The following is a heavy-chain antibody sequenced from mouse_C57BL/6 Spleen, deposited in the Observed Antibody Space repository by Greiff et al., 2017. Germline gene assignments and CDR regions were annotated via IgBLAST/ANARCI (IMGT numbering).Heavy chain of an antibody. D-gene: IGHD4-1*02. J-gene: IGHJ2*01. CDR1: GYTFTSYW. Sequence: QVQLQQPGAELVMPGASVKLSCKASGYTFTSYWMHWVKQRPGQGLEWIGAIDPSDSYTNYNQKFKGKSTLTVDKSSSTAYMQLSSLTSEDSAVYYCATQLGRKGYFDYWGQGTTLTVSS. CDR3: ATQLGRKGYFDY. CDR2: IDPSDSYT. V-gene: IGHV1-69*01.